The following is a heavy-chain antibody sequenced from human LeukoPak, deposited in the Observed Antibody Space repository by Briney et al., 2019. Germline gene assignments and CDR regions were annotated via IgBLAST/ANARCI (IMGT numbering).Heavy chain of an antibody. J-gene: IGHJ3*02. Sequence: GGSLRLSCAVSGFTYSDYYMSWIRQAPGKGLEWVSYISSSGSTIYYADSVKGRFTISRDNAKNSLYLQMNSLRAEDTAVYYCARGDIVVVVAANAFDIWGQGTMVTVSS. CDR2: ISSSGSTI. CDR1: GFTYSDYY. D-gene: IGHD2-15*01. CDR3: ARGDIVVVVAANAFDI. V-gene: IGHV3-11*04.